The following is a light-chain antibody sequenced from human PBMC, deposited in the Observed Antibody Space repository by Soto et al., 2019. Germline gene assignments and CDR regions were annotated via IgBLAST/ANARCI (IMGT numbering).Light chain of an antibody. CDR3: QQYGSSPPYT. V-gene: IGKV3-20*01. J-gene: IGKJ2*01. Sequence: EIVLTQSPGTLSLSPGERATLSCRASQSVSGSYLAWYQQKPGQSPRLLIYGASDRATGIPDRFSGSGSGTDFTLTISRVEPEDFVLYYCQQYGSSPPYTFGQGTRLEIK. CDR2: GAS. CDR1: QSVSGSY.